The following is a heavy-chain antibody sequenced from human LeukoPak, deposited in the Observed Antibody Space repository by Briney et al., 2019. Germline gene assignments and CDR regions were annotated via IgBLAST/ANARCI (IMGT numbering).Heavy chain of an antibody. D-gene: IGHD6-19*01. CDR1: GFTFSSYS. V-gene: IGHV3-23*01. CDR2: ISGSGSST. J-gene: IGHJ5*02. Sequence: EGSLRLSCAASGFTFSSYSMSWVRQTPGKGLEWVSSISGSGSSTNYADSVKGRFTISRDNSKNTLHLQMNSLRADDTAVYYCAKGKQWLIPNWFDPWGQGTLVTVSS. CDR3: AKGKQWLIPNWFDP.